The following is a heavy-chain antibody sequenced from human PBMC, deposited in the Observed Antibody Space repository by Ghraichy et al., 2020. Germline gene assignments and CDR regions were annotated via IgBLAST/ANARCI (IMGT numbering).Heavy chain of an antibody. V-gene: IGHV1-18*01. D-gene: IGHD1-26*01. J-gene: IGHJ6*02. CDR1: GYTFTSYG. Sequence: ASVKVSCKASGYTFTSYGISWVRQAPGQGLEWMGWISAYNGNTNYAQKLQGRVTMTTDTSTSTAYMELRSLRSDDTAVYYCARWEGELGATLIYYYYGMDVWGQGTTVTVSS. CDR3: ARWEGELGATLIYYYYGMDV. CDR2: ISAYNGNT.